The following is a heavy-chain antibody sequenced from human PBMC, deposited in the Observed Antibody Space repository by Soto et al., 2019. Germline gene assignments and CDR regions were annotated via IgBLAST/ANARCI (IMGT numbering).Heavy chain of an antibody. V-gene: IGHV3-73*01. Sequence: EVQLVESGGGLVQPGGSLKLSCAASGLSLSDSAVHWVRQASGKGLEWVGRIRSKSDTYPAAYAASVKGRFTISRDDSKNTAYLQLNSLKTEDTAVYYCAVVMTASDVFDIWGQGTMITVSS. D-gene: IGHD2-21*02. CDR2: IRSKSDTYPA. CDR1: GLSLSDSA. CDR3: AVVMTASDVFDI. J-gene: IGHJ3*02.